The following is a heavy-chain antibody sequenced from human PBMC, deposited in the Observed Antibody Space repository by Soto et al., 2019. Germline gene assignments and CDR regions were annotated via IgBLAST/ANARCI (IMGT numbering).Heavy chain of an antibody. CDR1: GFTLTTTA. CDR2: ISSGGGST. Sequence: VQLLESGGTLVHPGGSLKLSCVASGFTLTTTAMSWVRQAPGKGLEWVSTISSGGGSTYYADSVKGRFTISRDNSKNTLYVQLNSLRAEDTAIYYCAKLTQGYWGQGTLVTVSS. J-gene: IGHJ4*02. CDR3: AKLTQGY. V-gene: IGHV3-23*01.